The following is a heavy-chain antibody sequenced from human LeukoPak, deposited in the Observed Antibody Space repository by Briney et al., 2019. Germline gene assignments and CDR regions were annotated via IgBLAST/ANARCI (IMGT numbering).Heavy chain of an antibody. J-gene: IGHJ3*02. CDR2: IWYDGSNK. Sequence: GGSLRLSCAASGFTFSSYGMHWVRQAPGKGLEWVAVIWYDGSNKYCADSVKGRFTISRDNSKNTLYLQMNSLRAEDTAVYYCARARVDTIFEVAFDIWGQGTMVTVSS. CDR3: ARARVDTIFEVAFDI. CDR1: GFTFSSYG. D-gene: IGHD3-3*01. V-gene: IGHV3-33*01.